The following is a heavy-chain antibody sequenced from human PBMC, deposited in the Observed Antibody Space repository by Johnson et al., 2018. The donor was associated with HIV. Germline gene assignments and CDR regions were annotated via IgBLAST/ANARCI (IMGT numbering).Heavy chain of an antibody. J-gene: IGHJ3*02. CDR2: IYSGGST. D-gene: IGHD6-6*01. Sequence: VQLVESGGGLVQPGGSLRLYCEASGFTVSSNYMGWVRQAPGKGLEWVSVIYSGGSTYYADSVKGRFTISRDNSKNTLYLQMNSLRAEDTAVYYCARDTGIAARAGAFDIWGQGTM. CDR1: GFTVSSNY. V-gene: IGHV3-66*01. CDR3: ARDTGIAARAGAFDI.